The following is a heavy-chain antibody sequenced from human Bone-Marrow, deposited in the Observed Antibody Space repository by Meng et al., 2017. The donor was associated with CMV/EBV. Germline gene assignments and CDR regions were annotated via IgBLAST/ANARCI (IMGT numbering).Heavy chain of an antibody. J-gene: IGHJ4*02. CDR3: ARAPPARLVAKGS. Sequence: GSLRLSCTVSGGSVSSGSYYWSWIRQPPGKGLEWIGYIYYSGSTNYNPSLKSRVTISVDTSKNQFSLKLTSVTAADTAVYFCARAPPARLVAKGSRGQGTLVTVSS. V-gene: IGHV4-61*01. CDR1: GGSVSSGSYY. CDR2: IYYSGST. D-gene: IGHD5-12*01.